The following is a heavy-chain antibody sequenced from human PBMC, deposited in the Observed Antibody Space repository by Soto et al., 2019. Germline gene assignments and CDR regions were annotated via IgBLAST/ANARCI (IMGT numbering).Heavy chain of an antibody. V-gene: IGHV4-59*01. CDR3: ARSYFWSGQPGFDP. J-gene: IGHJ5*02. CDR1: GGSISSYY. CDR2: IYYSGST. Sequence: KPSETLSLTCTVSGGSISSYYWSWIRQPPGKGLEWIGYIYYSGSTNYNPSLKSRVTISVDTSKNQFSLKLSSVTAADTAVYYCARSYFWSGQPGFDPWGQGTLVTVSS. D-gene: IGHD3-3*01.